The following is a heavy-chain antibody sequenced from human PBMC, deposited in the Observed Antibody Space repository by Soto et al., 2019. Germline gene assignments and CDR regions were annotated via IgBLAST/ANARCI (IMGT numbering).Heavy chain of an antibody. CDR3: ASIVVVIIRKQLDYYGMDV. D-gene: IGHD3-3*01. CDR2: IYYSGST. J-gene: IGHJ6*02. CDR1: GGSISSSSYY. V-gene: IGHV4-39*01. Sequence: SETLSLTCTVSGGSISSSSYYWGWIRQPPGKGLEWIGSIYYSGSTYYNPSLKSRVTISVDTSKNQFSLKLSSVTAADTAVYYCASIVVVIIRKQLDYYGMDVWGQGTTVNVSS.